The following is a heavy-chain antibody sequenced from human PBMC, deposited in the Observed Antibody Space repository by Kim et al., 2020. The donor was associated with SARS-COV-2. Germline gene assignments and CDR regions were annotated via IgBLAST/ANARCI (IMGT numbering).Heavy chain of an antibody. CDR3: ARSRWPYYFDS. Sequence: THEHSVKGRFPISRDNAKNMLYLQMNSLRAKDTAVYYCARSRWPYYFDSWGQGTLVTVSS. J-gene: IGHJ4*02. V-gene: IGHV3-74*01. D-gene: IGHD2-15*01.